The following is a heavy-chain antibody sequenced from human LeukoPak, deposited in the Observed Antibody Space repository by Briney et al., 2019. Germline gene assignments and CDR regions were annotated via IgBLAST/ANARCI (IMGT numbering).Heavy chain of an antibody. CDR3: ARGVVRGVTSYYYYGMDV. CDR2: ISAYNGNT. D-gene: IGHD3-10*01. Sequence: ASVKVSCKASGYTFTSYGISWVRQAPGQGLEWMGWISAYNGNTNYAQKLQGRVTMTTDTSTSTAYMELRSLRSDDTAVYHCARGVVRGVTSYYYYGMDVWGEGTTVTVSS. V-gene: IGHV1-18*04. CDR1: GYTFTSYG. J-gene: IGHJ6*04.